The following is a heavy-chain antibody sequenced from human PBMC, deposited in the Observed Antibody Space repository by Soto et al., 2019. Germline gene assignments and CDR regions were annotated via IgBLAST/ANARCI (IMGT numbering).Heavy chain of an antibody. CDR3: ARGAYSGYDPVDY. J-gene: IGHJ4*02. CDR1: GFTFSSYW. Sequence: EVQLVESGGGLVQPGGSLRLSCAASGFTFSSYWMSWVRQAPGKGLEWVANIKQDGSEKYYVDSMKGRFTISRDNAKNSLYLQMNSLRAEDTAVYYCARGAYSGYDPVDYWGQGTLVTVSS. D-gene: IGHD5-12*01. V-gene: IGHV3-7*01. CDR2: IKQDGSEK.